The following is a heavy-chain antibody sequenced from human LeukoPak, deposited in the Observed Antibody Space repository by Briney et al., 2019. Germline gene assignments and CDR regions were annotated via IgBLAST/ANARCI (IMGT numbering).Heavy chain of an antibody. V-gene: IGHV3-9*01. CDR1: GFTFDDYA. D-gene: IGHD3-10*01. Sequence: GGSLRLSCAASGFTFDDYAMHWVRQAPGKGLQWVSGISWKSGSIGYADSVKGRFTISRDNAKNSLYLQMNSLRTEDTALYYCAKDNGSGSHYTRGNFDYWGQGTLVTVSS. CDR2: ISWKSGSI. J-gene: IGHJ4*02. CDR3: AKDNGSGSHYTRGNFDY.